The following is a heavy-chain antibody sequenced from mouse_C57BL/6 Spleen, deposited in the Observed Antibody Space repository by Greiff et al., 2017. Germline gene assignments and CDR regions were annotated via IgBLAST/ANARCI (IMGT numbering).Heavy chain of an antibody. D-gene: IGHD2-4*01. V-gene: IGHV1-55*01. CDR2: VYPGCGST. Sequence: QVQLQQSGAELVKPGASVKMSCKASGYTFTSYWITWVKQRPGQGLEWIGDVYPGCGSTNYNEKFKSKATLTVDTSSSTAYLQLSSLTSEDSAVYYCARGYDYDGTWFAYWGQGTLVTVSA. CDR3: ARGYDYDGTWFAY. CDR1: GYTFTSYW. J-gene: IGHJ3*01.